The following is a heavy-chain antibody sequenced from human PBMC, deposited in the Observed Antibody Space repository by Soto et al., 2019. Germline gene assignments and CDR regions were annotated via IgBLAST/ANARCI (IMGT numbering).Heavy chain of an antibody. CDR1: GGSISSYY. J-gene: IGHJ4*02. V-gene: IGHV4-59*01. CDR2: IYYSGST. D-gene: IGHD4-17*01. Sequence: KPSETLSLTCTVSGGSISSYYWSWIRQPPGKGLEWIGYIYYSGSTNYNPSLKSRVTISVDTSKNQFSLKLSSVTAADTAVYYCARAYGDYVFDYWRQGPLVTVPQ. CDR3: ARAYGDYVFDY.